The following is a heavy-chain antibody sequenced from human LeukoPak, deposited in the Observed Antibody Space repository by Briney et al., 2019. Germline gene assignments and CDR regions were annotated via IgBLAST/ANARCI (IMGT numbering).Heavy chain of an antibody. Sequence: SETLSLTCTASGGSISSSSYYWGWIRQPPGKGLEWIGSIYYSGSTYYNPSLKSRVTISVDTSKNQFSLKLSSVTAADTAVYYCARQRVDSGSYDLAFDIWGQGTMVTVSS. V-gene: IGHV4-39*01. CDR3: ARQRVDSGSYDLAFDI. CDR1: GGSISSSSYY. CDR2: IYYSGST. D-gene: IGHD1-26*01. J-gene: IGHJ3*02.